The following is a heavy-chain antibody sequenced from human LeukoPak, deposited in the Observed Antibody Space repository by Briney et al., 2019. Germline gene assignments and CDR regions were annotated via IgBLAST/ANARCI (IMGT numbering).Heavy chain of an antibody. CDR2: ISYDGSNK. CDR3: AKDYYDSSGYYPDY. J-gene: IGHJ4*02. D-gene: IGHD3-22*01. V-gene: IGHV3-30*18. Sequence: PGRSLRLSCAASGFTFSSYGMHWVRQAPGKGLEGVAVISYDGSNKYYADSVKGRFTISSANSKNTLYLQMNSLRAEDTAVYYCAKDYYDSSGYYPDYWGQGTLVTVSS. CDR1: GFTFSSYG.